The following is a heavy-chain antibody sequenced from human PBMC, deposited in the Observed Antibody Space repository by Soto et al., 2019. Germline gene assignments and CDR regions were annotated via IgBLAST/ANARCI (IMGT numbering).Heavy chain of an antibody. D-gene: IGHD6-19*01. Sequence: GGSLRLSCAASGFTFSDYYMSWIRQAPGKGLEWVSYISSSGSTIYYADSVKGRFTISRDNAKNSLYLQMNSLRAEDTAVYYCASQHTFSYSSVEQGGQGTLVTVSS. CDR3: ASQHTFSYSSVEQ. CDR2: ISSSGSTI. J-gene: IGHJ4*02. CDR1: GFTFSDYY. V-gene: IGHV3-11*01.